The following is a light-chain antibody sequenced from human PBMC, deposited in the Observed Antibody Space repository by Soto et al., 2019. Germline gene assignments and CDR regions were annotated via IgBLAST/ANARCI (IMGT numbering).Light chain of an antibody. J-gene: IGKJ1*01. CDR1: QSVRSSY. CDR2: GAS. Sequence: EIVLTQSPGTLSLSPGERATLSCRANQSVRSSYLAWYQQKPGQAPRLLIYGASSRATDIPDRFSGSGSGTDFTLTISRLKPEDFAVYYCQHYGTSWWTFGQGTKVEVK. V-gene: IGKV3-20*01. CDR3: QHYGTSWWT.